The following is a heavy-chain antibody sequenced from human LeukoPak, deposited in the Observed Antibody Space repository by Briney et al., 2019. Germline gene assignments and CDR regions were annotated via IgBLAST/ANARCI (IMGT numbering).Heavy chain of an antibody. CDR1: DFTFSSYE. CDR2: ISSSGSTI. D-gene: IGHD3-22*01. CDR3: ARVGVLYYYDSTGYYY. J-gene: IGHJ4*02. Sequence: GGSLRLPCTASDFTFSSYEMNWVRQAPGKGLEWVAYISSSGSTIHYADSVKGRFTISRDNAERSLYLQMNSLRAEDTAVYYCARVGVLYYYDSTGYYYWGQGTLVTVSS. V-gene: IGHV3-48*03.